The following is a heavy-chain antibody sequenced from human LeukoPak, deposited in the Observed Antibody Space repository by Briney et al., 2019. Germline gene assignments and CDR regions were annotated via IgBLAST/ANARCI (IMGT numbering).Heavy chain of an antibody. CDR1: GFTFSSYA. V-gene: IGHV3-23*01. J-gene: IGHJ4*02. CDR2: ISGSVDTT. CDR3: ARGLFWGTYRSFDY. D-gene: IGHD3-16*02. Sequence: GGSLRLSCAASGFTFSSYAMSWVRQAPGKGLEWVSAISGSVDTTYYADSVKGRFTISRDNSKNTLYLQMNSLRAEDSAVYYCARGLFWGTYRSFDYWGQGTLVTVSS.